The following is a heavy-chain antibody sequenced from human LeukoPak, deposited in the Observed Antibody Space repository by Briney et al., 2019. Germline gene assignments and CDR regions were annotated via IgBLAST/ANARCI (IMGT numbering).Heavy chain of an antibody. D-gene: IGHD6-19*01. CDR3: ARVERPYSSGWPDEYYFDY. CDR2: INPNSGGT. Sequence: ASVTVSCKASGYTFTGYYLHWVRQAPGQGLEWMGWINPNSGGTKYEQKFQGRVTMTRDTSISTAYMELSRLRSDDTAVYYCARVERPYSSGWPDEYYFDYWGQGTLVTVSS. V-gene: IGHV1-2*02. J-gene: IGHJ4*02. CDR1: GYTFTGYY.